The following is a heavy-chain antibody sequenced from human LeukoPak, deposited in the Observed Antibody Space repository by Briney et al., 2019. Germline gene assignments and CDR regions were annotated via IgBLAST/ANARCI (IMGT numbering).Heavy chain of an antibody. CDR2: IYHSGNT. V-gene: IGHV4-38-2*02. D-gene: IGHD4-17*01. J-gene: IGHJ5*02. CDR3: ARVEYGDYVFDP. Sequence: SETLSLTCTVSGYSISGGYYWGWIRQPPGKGLEWIGSIYHSGNTYYNASLKSRVAISVDTSKNQFSLRLRSVTAADTAVYYCARVEYGDYVFDPWGQGTQVTVSS. CDR1: GYSISGGYY.